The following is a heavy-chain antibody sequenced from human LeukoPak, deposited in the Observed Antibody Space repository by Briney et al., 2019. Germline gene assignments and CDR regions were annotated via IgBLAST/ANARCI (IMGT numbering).Heavy chain of an antibody. CDR3: TSGAYHNNY. CDR2: IKSDGSGT. CDR1: GFTFSTYW. Sequence: GGSLRLSCVASGFTFSTYWMHWVRQVPGKGLVWVSHIKSDGSGTEYADSVKGRFTIFRDNAKNTLYMQMNSLRVEDTAVYYCTSGAYHNNYWGQGTLVTVSS. V-gene: IGHV3-74*03. J-gene: IGHJ4*02. D-gene: IGHD3-16*01.